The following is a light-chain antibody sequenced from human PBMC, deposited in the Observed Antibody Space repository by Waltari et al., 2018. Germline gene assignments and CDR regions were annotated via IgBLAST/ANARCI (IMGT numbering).Light chain of an antibody. J-gene: IGKJ1*01. CDR3: MQGTHRPWT. CDR1: QSLVSSDGNTY. V-gene: IGKV2-30*01. Sequence: VVMTQSPLSLPVTLGQPASISCRSRQSLVSSDGNTYFNWFHQRPGQSPRRLVYKVSNRDSGVPDRFSGSGSGTDFTLTISRVEDEDVGVYYCMQGTHRPWTFGQGTKVEIE. CDR2: KVS.